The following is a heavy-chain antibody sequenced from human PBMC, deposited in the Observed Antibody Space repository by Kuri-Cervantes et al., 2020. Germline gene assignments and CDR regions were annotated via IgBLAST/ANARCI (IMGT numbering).Heavy chain of an antibody. CDR2: IIPIFGTA. CDR3: ASIRPCSSTSCYLYYYYYMDV. Sequence: SVKVSCKASGGTFSSYAISWVRQAPGQGLEWMGGIIPIFGTANYAQKFQGRVTITADESTSTAYMELSSLRSEDTAVYYCASIRPCSSTSCYLYYYYYMDVWGKGTTVTVSS. CDR1: GGTFSSYA. D-gene: IGHD2-2*01. V-gene: IGHV1-69*13. J-gene: IGHJ6*03.